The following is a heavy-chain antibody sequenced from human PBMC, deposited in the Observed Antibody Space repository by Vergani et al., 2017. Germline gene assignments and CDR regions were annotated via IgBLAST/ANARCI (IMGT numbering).Heavy chain of an antibody. CDR3: ARGRSPQPWELLFDY. CDR2: INHSGST. Sequence: VQLLESGGGLVQPGGSLRLSCAASGFTFSSYAMSWVRQPPGKGLEWIGEINHSGSTNYNPSLKSRVTISVDTSKNQFSLKLSSVTAADTAVYYCARGRSPQPWELLFDYWGQGTLVTVSS. V-gene: IGHV4-34*01. D-gene: IGHD1-26*01. CDR1: GFTFSSYA. J-gene: IGHJ4*02.